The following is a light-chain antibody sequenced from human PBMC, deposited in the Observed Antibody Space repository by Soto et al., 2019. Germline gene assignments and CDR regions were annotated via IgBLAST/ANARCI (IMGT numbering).Light chain of an antibody. J-gene: IGLJ2*01. Sequence: QAVVTQEPSLTVSPGGTVTLTCASSTGAVTSGYYPNWFQQKPGQAPRALIYSTSNKRSWTPARFSGSLLGGKAALTLSGVQHEDEAEYYCLLYYGGARVFGGGTKVTVL. CDR1: TGAVTSGYY. V-gene: IGLV7-43*01. CDR3: LLYYGGARV. CDR2: STS.